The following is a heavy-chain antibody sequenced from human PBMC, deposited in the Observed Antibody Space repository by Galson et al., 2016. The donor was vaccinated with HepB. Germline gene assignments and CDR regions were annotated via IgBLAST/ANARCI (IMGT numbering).Heavy chain of an antibody. V-gene: IGHV3-30*04. D-gene: IGHD3-9*01. CDR2: TAFDGRDK. CDR3: VREGLRVDPYFDLIYCLDV. Sequence: PLRLSCAPSGFIFSTYPMHRVRQAPGKGLEWVAGTAFDGRDKYYADSVKDRFTITRDNFRNTLYLEMNGLRDDDTAVYYCVREGLRVDPYFDLIYCLDVWGQGTPVTVSS. J-gene: IGHJ6*02. CDR1: GFIFSTYP.